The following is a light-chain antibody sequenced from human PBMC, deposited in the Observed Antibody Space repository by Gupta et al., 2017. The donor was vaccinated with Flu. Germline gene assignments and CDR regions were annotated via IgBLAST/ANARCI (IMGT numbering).Light chain of an antibody. CDR1: SLGDNF. CDR2: QDS. Sequence: SFDLTLPPSLSVDPGQTATITCSGDSLGDNFASWYQHRPGQSPLLVIYQDSKRPAGIPDRFSGANSENTATLTVSGTQPMDEADYYCQAWDMGAVVFGGGTRLTVL. V-gene: IGLV3-1*01. CDR3: QAWDMGAVV. J-gene: IGLJ2*01.